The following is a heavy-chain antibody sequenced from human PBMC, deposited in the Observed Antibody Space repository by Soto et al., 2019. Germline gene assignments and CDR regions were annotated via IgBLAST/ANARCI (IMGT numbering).Heavy chain of an antibody. J-gene: IGHJ4*02. V-gene: IGHV4-59*08. CDR3: ERKEWIQLWPDDY. D-gene: IGHD5-18*01. Sequence: PSETLSLTCTVSGGSMSSYYWSWIRQPPGKGLEWIGYIYYSGSTNYNPSLKSRVTISVDTSKNQFSLKLSSVTAADTAVYYCERKEWIQLWPDDYWGQGYLVTVSS. CDR2: IYYSGST. CDR1: GGSMSSYY.